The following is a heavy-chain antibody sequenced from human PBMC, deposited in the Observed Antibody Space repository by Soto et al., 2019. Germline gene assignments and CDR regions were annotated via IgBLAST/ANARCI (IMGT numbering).Heavy chain of an antibody. CDR2: IFHTGST. Sequence: SETLSLTCAGSNFSMTIGFYWVCLRQPPGKGLEWIGSIFHTGSTSYQPSLKSRVTISLDRSKNQFSLTLRYVTAADTAVYYCARDGLRYFESYGYYYGPPLDYWGQGGLVAVSS. D-gene: IGHD3-22*01. CDR1: NFSMTIGFY. V-gene: IGHV4-38-2*02. J-gene: IGHJ4*01. CDR3: ARDGLRYFESYGYYYGPPLDY.